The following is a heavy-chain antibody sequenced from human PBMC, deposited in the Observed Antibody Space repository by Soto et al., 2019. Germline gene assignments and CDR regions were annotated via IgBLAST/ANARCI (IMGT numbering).Heavy chain of an antibody. V-gene: IGHV4-30-2*01. CDR3: ATRSVDTAMVFDY. CDR1: GGSISSGGYS. Sequence: PSETLSLTCAVSGGSISSGGYSWSWIRQPPGKGLEWIGYIYHSGSTYYNPSLKSRVTISVDRSKNQFSLKLSSVTAADTTVYYCATRSVDTAMVFDYWGQGTLVTVSS. CDR2: IYHSGST. J-gene: IGHJ4*02. D-gene: IGHD5-18*01.